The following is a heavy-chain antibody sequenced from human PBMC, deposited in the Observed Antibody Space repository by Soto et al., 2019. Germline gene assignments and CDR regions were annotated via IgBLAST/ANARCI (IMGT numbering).Heavy chain of an antibody. CDR3: ARRAFGSSRSFDI. V-gene: IGHV3-23*01. CDR1: GFAFSSHP. Sequence: PWGSLRLSCAASGFAFSSHPMSWVRQAPERGLEWVSGISDSGGLTYNADSVKGRFTISRDNSKNTLYLQMNSLRAEDTALYYCARRAFGSSRSFDIWGQGTMVTVSS. J-gene: IGHJ3*02. D-gene: IGHD6-6*01. CDR2: ISDSGGLT.